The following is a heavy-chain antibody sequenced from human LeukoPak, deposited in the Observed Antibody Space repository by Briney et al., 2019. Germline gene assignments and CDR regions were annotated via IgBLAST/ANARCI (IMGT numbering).Heavy chain of an antibody. D-gene: IGHD4-23*01. CDR2: IKQDGSEK. CDR3: ASSLRWLTLDY. J-gene: IGHJ4*02. CDR1: GFTFSSYW. Sequence: PGGFLRLSCAASGFTFSSYWMSWVRQAPGKGLEWVANIKQDGSEKYYVDSVKGRFTISRDNAKNSLYLQMNSLRAEDTAVYYCASSLRWLTLDYWGQGTLVTVSS. V-gene: IGHV3-7*01.